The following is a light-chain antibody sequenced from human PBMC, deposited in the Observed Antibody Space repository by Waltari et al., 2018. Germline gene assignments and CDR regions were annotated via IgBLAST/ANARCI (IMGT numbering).Light chain of an antibody. V-gene: IGLV2-23*01. Sequence: QSALTQPASLSGSPGQSITISCAGTKNDIGTYNFVSWFQQFPGQAPKLIVSEATKRPSGVSYRFPGSKSGNTASLTISGLQAEDGADYYCCSYAGGSRVIFGGGTKLTVL. CDR1: KNDIGTYNF. CDR2: EAT. J-gene: IGLJ2*01. CDR3: CSYAGGSRVI.